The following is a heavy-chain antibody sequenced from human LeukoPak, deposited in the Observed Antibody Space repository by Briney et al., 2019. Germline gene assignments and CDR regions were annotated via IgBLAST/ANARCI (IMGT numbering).Heavy chain of an antibody. J-gene: IGHJ4*02. V-gene: IGHV4-4*07. CDR3: ARTWGTGVGATSTIDS. CDR2: IYTSGST. Sequence: SETLSLTCTVSGGSMSPYHWGWIRQPPGKGLEWIGRIYTSGSTNYNPSLKSRVTMSVDTSKNQFSLKLSSVTAADTAVYYCARTWGTGVGATSTIDSWGQGTLVTVSS. CDR1: GGSMSPYH. D-gene: IGHD1-26*01.